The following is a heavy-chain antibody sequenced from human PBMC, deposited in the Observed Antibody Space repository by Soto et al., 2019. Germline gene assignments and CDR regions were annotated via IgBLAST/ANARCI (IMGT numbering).Heavy chain of an antibody. Sequence: PGGALRRCCGASGFTFSSYSRNWVRQAPGKGLEWVSYISSSSSTIYYTDSVKGRFTIARDNAKNSLYLQVNSLRDKDTAVSYRARSAYSSSSHFSPYYYYGMDVWCQGPTVTVSS. D-gene: IGHD6-6*01. J-gene: IGHJ6*02. V-gene: IGHV3-48*02. CDR1: GFTFSSYS. CDR2: ISSSSSTI. CDR3: ARSAYSSSSHFSPYYYYGMDV.